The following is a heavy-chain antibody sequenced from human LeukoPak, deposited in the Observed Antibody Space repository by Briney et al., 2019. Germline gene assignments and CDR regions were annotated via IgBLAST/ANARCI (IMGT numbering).Heavy chain of an antibody. CDR2: INSDGSST. CDR3: ARERESWGYSSSWNAFDY. CDR1: GFTFSSYW. Sequence: PGGSLRLSCAASGFTFSSYWMHWVRQAPGKGLVWVSRINSDGSSTSYADSVKGRFTISRDNAKNTLYLQMNSLRAEDTAVYYCARERESWGYSSSWNAFDYWGQGTLVTVSS. J-gene: IGHJ4*02. D-gene: IGHD6-13*01. V-gene: IGHV3-74*01.